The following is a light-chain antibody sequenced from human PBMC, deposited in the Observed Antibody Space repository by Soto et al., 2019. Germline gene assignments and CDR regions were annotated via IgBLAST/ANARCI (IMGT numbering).Light chain of an antibody. CDR2: DVS. V-gene: IGLV2-14*02. CDR3: SSYTNTTTLV. CDR1: SSDVGAYNL. J-gene: IGLJ3*02. Sequence: QLVLTQPASVSGSPGQSITISCTGTSSDVGAYNLVSWYQHHPGRAPKLFIFDVSDRPSGVSNRFSGSKSGNTASLTISGLQAEDEAFYYCSSYTNTTTLVFGGGTKVTVL.